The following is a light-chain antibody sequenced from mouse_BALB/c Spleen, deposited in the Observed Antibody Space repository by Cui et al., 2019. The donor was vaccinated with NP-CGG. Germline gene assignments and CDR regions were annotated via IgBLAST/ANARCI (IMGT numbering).Light chain of an antibody. J-gene: IGLJ1*01. CDR1: TGAVTTRNY. CDR2: GTN. V-gene: IGLV1*01. Sequence: QAVVTHDSALTTSPGETVTFTCRSSTGAVTTRNYANWVQEKPDHLFTGLIGGTNNRAPGVPARFSGSLIGDKAALTITGAQTEDEAIYFCALWYTNHWVFGGGTKLTVL. CDR3: ALWYTNHWV.